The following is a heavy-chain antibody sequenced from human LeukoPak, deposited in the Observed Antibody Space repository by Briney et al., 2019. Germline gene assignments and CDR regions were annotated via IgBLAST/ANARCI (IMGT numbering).Heavy chain of an antibody. D-gene: IGHD3-22*01. J-gene: IGHJ4*02. CDR2: INSDGSST. CDR1: GFTFSSYW. V-gene: IGHV3-74*01. CDR3: AENYYDSSGYFGY. Sequence: GGSLRLSCAASGFTFSSYWMHWVRQAPGKGLVWVSRINSDGSSTSYADSVKGRFTISRDNAKNTLHLQMNSLRAEDTAVYYCAENYYDSSGYFGYWGQGTLVTVSS.